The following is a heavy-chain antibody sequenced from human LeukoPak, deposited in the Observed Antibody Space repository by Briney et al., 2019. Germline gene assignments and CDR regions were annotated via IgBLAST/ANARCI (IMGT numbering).Heavy chain of an antibody. J-gene: IGHJ6*02. CDR3: ARGANGGNSGYYYYGMDV. CDR1: EITFSSYA. D-gene: IGHD4-23*01. V-gene: IGHV3-30-3*01. Sequence: GGSLRLSCEASEITFSSYAMHWVRQAPGKGLEWVAVISYDGNNKYYADSVKGRFTISRDNSKNTLYVQMNSLRAEDTAVYYCARGANGGNSGYYYYGMDVWGQGTTVTVSS. CDR2: ISYDGNNK.